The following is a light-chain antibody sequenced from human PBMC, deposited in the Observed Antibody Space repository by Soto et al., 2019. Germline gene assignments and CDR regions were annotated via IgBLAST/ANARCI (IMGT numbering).Light chain of an antibody. CDR3: QKYDIAPWT. Sequence: EIQMTQSPSSLSASVGDRVTITCRASQGISNYLAWYQQKPGKVPKLLIYGASTLQSGVPSRLSGSGSGTDFTLIINSLQPEDVATYYWQKYDIAPWTFGQGTKVEI. J-gene: IGKJ1*01. CDR2: GAS. CDR1: QGISNY. V-gene: IGKV1-27*01.